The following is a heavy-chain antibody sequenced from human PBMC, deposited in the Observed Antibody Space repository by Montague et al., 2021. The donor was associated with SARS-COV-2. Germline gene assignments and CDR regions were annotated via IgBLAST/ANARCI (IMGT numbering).Heavy chain of an antibody. CDR1: GGSISSTSFF. V-gene: IGHV4-39*01. J-gene: IGHJ4*02. CDR3: ARSTSGWFIY. D-gene: IGHD6-19*01. CDR2: MYSSGTT. Sequence: SETLSFTCSVSGGSISSTSFFWAWIRQPPGKGLEWVGSMYSSGTTYYXPSLKSRVTISGDTSRNQLSVRLSSVTAADTAVYYCARSTSGWFIYWGQGTLVTVSS.